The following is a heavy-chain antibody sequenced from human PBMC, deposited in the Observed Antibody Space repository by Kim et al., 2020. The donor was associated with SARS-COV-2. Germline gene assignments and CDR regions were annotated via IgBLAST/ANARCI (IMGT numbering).Heavy chain of an antibody. J-gene: IGHJ4*02. CDR3: AKVTTVLGY. D-gene: IGHD4-17*01. Sequence: GGSLRLSCAASGFTFSSYGMHWVRQAPGKGLEWVAVISYDGSDKYYADSVKGRFTISRDNSKNTLYLQMNSLRAEDTAVYYCAKVTTVLGYWGQGTLVTVSS. CDR2: ISYDGSDK. V-gene: IGHV3-30*18. CDR1: GFTFSSYG.